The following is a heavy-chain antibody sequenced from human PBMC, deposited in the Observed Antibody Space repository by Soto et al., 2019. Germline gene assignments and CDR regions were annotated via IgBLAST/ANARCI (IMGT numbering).Heavy chain of an antibody. CDR2: IIPIFGTA. CDR3: AKIEYCGGDCYYDEYFQH. CDR1: GGTFSSYA. D-gene: IGHD2-21*02. V-gene: IGHV1-69*12. Sequence: QVQLVQSGAEVKKPGSSVKVSCKASGGTFSSYAISWVRQAPGQGLEWMGGIIPIFGTANYAQKFQGRVTITEDESTSTAYMELSSLRSEDTAVYYCAKIEYCGGDCYYDEYFQHWGQGTLVTVAS. J-gene: IGHJ1*01.